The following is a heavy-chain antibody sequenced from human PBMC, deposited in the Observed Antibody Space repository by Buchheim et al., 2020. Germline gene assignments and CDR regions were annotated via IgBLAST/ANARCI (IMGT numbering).Heavy chain of an antibody. J-gene: IGHJ6*02. CDR3: ARDLYYDFWSGYYVSNNYYYGMDV. CDR2: ISYDGSNK. V-gene: IGHV3-30*04. D-gene: IGHD3-3*01. Sequence: QVQLVESGGGVVQPGRSLRLSCAASGFTFSSYAMHWVRQAPGKGLEWVAVISYDGSNKYYADSVKGRFTISRANSKNTLYLQMNSLRAEDTAVYYCARDLYYDFWSGYYVSNNYYYGMDVWGQGTT. CDR1: GFTFSSYA.